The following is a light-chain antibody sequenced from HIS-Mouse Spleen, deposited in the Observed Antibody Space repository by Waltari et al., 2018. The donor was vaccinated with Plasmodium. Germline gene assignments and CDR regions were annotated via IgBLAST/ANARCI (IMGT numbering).Light chain of an antibody. J-gene: IGLJ3*02. Sequence: QSALTQPASVSGSPGQSITISCTGTSSDVGSYNLVSWYQQQPGKAPKHMIYEGSKRRSGVSNRFSGSKSGNTASLTISELQAEDEADYYCCSYAGSSTNWVFGGGTKLTVL. CDR2: EGS. V-gene: IGLV2-23*01. CDR3: CSYAGSSTNWV. CDR1: SSDVGSYNL.